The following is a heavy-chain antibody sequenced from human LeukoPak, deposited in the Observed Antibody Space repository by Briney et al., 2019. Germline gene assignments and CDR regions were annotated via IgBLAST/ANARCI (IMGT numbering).Heavy chain of an antibody. V-gene: IGHV4-61*01. J-gene: IGHJ4*02. CDR2: IYYSGST. Sequence: SETLSLTCTVSGGSVSSGSYYWSWIRQPAGKGLEWIGYIYYSGSTNYNPSPKSRVTISVDTSKNQFSLKLSSVTVADTAVYYCARGVSWFGVFDYWGQGTLVTVSS. D-gene: IGHD3-10*01. CDR1: GGSVSSGSYY. CDR3: ARGVSWFGVFDY.